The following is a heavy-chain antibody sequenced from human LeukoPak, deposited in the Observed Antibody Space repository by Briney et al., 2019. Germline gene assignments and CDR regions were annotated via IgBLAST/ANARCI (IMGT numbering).Heavy chain of an antibody. J-gene: IGHJ6*02. CDR2: ISAYNGNT. Sequence: ASVKVSCKASGYTFTSYGISWVRQAPGQGLEWTGWISAYNGNTNYAQKLQGRVTMTTDTSTSTAYMELRSLRSDDTAVYYCAKGDYGDYDYYYYYGMDVWGQGTTVTVSS. D-gene: IGHD4-17*01. V-gene: IGHV1-18*01. CDR3: AKGDYGDYDYYYYYGMDV. CDR1: GYTFTSYG.